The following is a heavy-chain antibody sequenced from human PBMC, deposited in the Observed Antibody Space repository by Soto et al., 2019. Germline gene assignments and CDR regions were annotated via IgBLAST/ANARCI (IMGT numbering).Heavy chain of an antibody. CDR1: GFTFSDYA. Sequence: VQLVESGGGVVQPGRSLRLSCAASGFTFSDYAMHWVRQAPGKGLEWVAVVSHDGRNTHYAESVKGRFTISRDSSKNTVSLEMASQRAEDTAVYYCAKGGRQWLVTSDFNYWGQGALVTVSS. V-gene: IGHV3-30*18. J-gene: IGHJ4*02. CDR2: VSHDGRNT. CDR3: AKGGRQWLVTSDFNY. D-gene: IGHD6-19*01.